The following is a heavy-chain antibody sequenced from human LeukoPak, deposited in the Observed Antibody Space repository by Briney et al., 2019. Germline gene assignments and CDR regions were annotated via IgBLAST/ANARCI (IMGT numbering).Heavy chain of an antibody. D-gene: IGHD2-21*01. J-gene: IGHJ3*01. CDR3: ARLLDNDLGGDPDTFDV. Sequence: SETLSLTCTVAGGSLTGHYCSWNRQPPGKRLEWIGYVSYTGRTKYNPSLQSRVTISIDTSKSQFSLKLASVTSADTAVYSCARLLDNDLGGDPDTFDVWGQGTTVIVSS. CDR2: VSYTGRT. CDR1: GGSLTGHY. V-gene: IGHV4-59*11.